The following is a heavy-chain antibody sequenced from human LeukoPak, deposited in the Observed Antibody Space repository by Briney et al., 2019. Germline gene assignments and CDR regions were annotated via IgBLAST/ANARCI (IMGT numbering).Heavy chain of an antibody. V-gene: IGHV4-59*01. Sequence: SETLSLTCTVSGGSISNYYWSWIRQPPGKGLEWIGYIYYSGSTNYNPSLKSRVTISVDTSKNQFSLKLSSVTAADTAVYYCARVHTMGYYFDYWGQGTLVTVSS. CDR2: IYYSGST. J-gene: IGHJ4*02. CDR3: ARVHTMGYYFDY. CDR1: GGSISNYY. D-gene: IGHD3-3*01.